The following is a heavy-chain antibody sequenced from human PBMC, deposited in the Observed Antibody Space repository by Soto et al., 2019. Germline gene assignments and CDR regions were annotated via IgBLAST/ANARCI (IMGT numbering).Heavy chain of an antibody. V-gene: IGHV4-30-4*01. J-gene: IGHJ4*02. CDR2: IYYTGST. CDR3: ARALDDSSGYYGGLGY. Sequence: TLCLTRTVSGGSISSGDYYWSWIRQPPGKGLEWIGYIYYTGSTYYNPSLKSRLTISVDTSKNQLSLQLSSVTAADTAVYYCARALDDSSGYYGGLGYWGQGTLVNVSS. CDR1: GGSISSGDYY. D-gene: IGHD3-22*01.